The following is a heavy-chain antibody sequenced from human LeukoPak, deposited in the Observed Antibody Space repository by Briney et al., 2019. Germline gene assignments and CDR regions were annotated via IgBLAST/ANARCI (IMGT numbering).Heavy chain of an antibody. CDR2: INPNSGET. CDR1: GFIFTGHF. V-gene: IGHV1-2*02. J-gene: IGHJ4*02. D-gene: IGHD3-9*01. Sequence: GASVTVSCKASGFIFTGHFMHWVRQAPGQGLEWMGWINPNSGETKYSQKFQGRVTVTTDTSITTTYMELRSLRSDDTAVFYCAKGGHTTGYDYFDHWGQGTLVTASS. CDR3: AKGGHTTGYDYFDH.